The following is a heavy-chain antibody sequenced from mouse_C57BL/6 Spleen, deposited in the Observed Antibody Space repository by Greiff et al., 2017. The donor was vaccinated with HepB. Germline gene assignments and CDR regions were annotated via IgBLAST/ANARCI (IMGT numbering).Heavy chain of an antibody. V-gene: IGHV1-18*01. CDR2: INPNNGGT. CDR3: ARRGFYYGYDVSYYFDY. CDR1: GYTFTDYN. D-gene: IGHD2-2*01. J-gene: IGHJ2*01. Sequence: VQLQQSGPELVKPGASVKIPCKASGYTFTDYNMDWVKQSHGKSLEWIGDINPNNGGTIYNQKFKGKATLTVDKSSSTAYMELRSLTSEDTAVYYCARRGFYYGYDVSYYFDYWGQGTTLTVSS.